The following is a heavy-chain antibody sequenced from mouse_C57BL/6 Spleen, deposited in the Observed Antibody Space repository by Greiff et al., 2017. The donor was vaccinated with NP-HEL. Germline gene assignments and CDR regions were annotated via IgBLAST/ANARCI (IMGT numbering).Heavy chain of an antibody. V-gene: IGHV1-18*01. Sequence: EVQLQQSGPELVKPGASVKIPCKASGYTFTDYNMDWVKQSHGKSLEWIGDINPNNGGTIYNQKFKGKATLTVDKSSSTAYMELRSLTSEDTAVYYCARRNGSSYPYWYFDVWGTGTTVTVSS. CDR1: GYTFTDYN. CDR2: INPNNGGT. CDR3: ARRNGSSYPYWYFDV. D-gene: IGHD1-1*01. J-gene: IGHJ1*03.